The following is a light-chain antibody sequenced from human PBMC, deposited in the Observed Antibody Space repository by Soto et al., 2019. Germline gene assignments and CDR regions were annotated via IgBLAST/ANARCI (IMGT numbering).Light chain of an antibody. V-gene: IGKV3-15*01. CDR1: QSVSSN. Sequence: EIVMTQSPASLSVSRGERATLSCSASQSVSSNLAWYQQKPGQAPRLLIYGASTRATGIPARFSGSGSGTEFTLTISSLQSEDFAVYYCQQYNNWPPITFGQGTRLEIK. CDR3: QQYNNWPPIT. J-gene: IGKJ5*01. CDR2: GAS.